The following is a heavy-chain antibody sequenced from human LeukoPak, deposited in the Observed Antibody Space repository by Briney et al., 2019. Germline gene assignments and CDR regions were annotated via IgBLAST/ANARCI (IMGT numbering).Heavy chain of an antibody. CDR3: ARGQRGYSGYDLNY. V-gene: IGHV1-69*13. Sequence: SVKVSCKASGGTFSSYAISWVRQAPGQGLEWMGGIIPIFGTANYAQKFQGRVTITADESTSTAYMELSSLRSEDTAVYHCARGQRGYSGYDLNYWGQGTLVTVSS. CDR2: IIPIFGTA. CDR1: GGTFSSYA. D-gene: IGHD5-12*01. J-gene: IGHJ4*02.